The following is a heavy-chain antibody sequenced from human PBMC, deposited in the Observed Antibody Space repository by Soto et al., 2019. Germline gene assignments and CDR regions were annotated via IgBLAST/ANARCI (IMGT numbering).Heavy chain of an antibody. CDR2: ISYDGSNK. CDR1: GCTFSTCG. D-gene: IGHD6-19*01. V-gene: IGHV3-30*18. Sequence: PGVSLRLCCAASGCTFSTCGMHWVRQAPGKGLEWVAVISYDGSNKYYADSVKGRFTISRDHSKNTLYLQMNSLRAEDTAVYYCAKDLAVAGYFDYWGQGTLVT. J-gene: IGHJ4*02. CDR3: AKDLAVAGYFDY.